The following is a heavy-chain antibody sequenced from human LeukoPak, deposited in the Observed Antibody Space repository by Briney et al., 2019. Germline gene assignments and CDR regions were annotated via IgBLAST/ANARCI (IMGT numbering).Heavy chain of an antibody. J-gene: IGHJ2*01. CDR3: ARGTRGYSSGWYSSTWYFDL. Sequence: PSQTLSLTCTVSGGSISSGSYYWSWIRQPAGKGLEWIGRIYTSGSTNYNPSLKSRVTISVDTSKNQFSLKLSSVTAADTAVYYCARGTRGYSSGWYSSTWYFDLWGRGTLVTVSS. CDR2: IYTSGST. V-gene: IGHV4-61*02. CDR1: GGSISSGSYY. D-gene: IGHD6-19*01.